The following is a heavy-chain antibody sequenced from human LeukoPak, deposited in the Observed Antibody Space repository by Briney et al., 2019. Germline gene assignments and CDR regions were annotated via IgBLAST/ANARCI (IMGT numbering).Heavy chain of an antibody. J-gene: IGHJ4*02. CDR2: IGGTGVRT. Sequence: GGSLRLSCASSGFTFSSYAMSWVRQAPGKGLEWVSTIGGTGVRTYYADSVKGRFTISRDNSKNTLYLQMNSLRAEDTAVYYCAKDLIRRDSSGYQTSVDYWGQGTLVTVSS. V-gene: IGHV3-23*01. CDR1: GFTFSSYA. CDR3: AKDLIRRDSSGYQTSVDY. D-gene: IGHD3-22*01.